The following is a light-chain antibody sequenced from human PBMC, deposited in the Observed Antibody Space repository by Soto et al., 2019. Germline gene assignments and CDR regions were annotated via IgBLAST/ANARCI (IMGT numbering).Light chain of an antibody. J-gene: IGKJ2*01. Sequence: DIEMTQSPSSLSASVGDRVTITCRASQGIRNHLGWFQQKPGKAPKRLIYSASRLHGGVPSRFSGSGSATEFTLAISSQQPEDFATYYCLQRDNYPYTFGQGTKLETK. CDR2: SAS. CDR3: LQRDNYPYT. V-gene: IGKV1-17*01. CDR1: QGIRNH.